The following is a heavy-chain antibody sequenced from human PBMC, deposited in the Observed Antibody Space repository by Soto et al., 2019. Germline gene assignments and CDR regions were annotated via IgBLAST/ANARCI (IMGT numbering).Heavy chain of an antibody. CDR3: ARMSGQALGRVPFDY. J-gene: IGHJ4*02. Sequence: QVQLVQSEAEVKEPGSSVQVSCKASGGTFSSYAISWVRQAPGQGLEWMGGIIPIFGTTDYAQKFQGRVTITADQATTTAYMDLSSLRSEDTAVYYCARMSGQALGRVPFDYWGQGTLVTVSS. V-gene: IGHV1-69*01. CDR2: IIPIFGTT. D-gene: IGHD1-1*01. CDR1: GGTFSSYA.